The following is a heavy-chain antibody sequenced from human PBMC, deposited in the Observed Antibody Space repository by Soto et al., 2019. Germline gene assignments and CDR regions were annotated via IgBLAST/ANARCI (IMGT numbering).Heavy chain of an antibody. CDR3: VKDRLAVIHRFDK. V-gene: IGHV3-30*18. D-gene: IGHD3-9*01. Sequence: GGSLRLSCAASGFIFNNYGMHWVRQAPGKGLEWVAVISSDGSETYYGDSAKGRFTISRDNSKKILFLETPSVRFEDTGVYYCVKDRLAVIHRFDKWGQGTLVTVSS. J-gene: IGHJ4*02. CDR2: ISSDGSET. CDR1: GFIFNNYG.